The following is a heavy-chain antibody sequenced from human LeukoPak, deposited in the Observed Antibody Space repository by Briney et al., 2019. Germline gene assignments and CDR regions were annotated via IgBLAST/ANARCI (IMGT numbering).Heavy chain of an antibody. CDR2: INHSGST. D-gene: IGHD2-15*01. CDR3: ARDVRYCSGGSCQGGFDP. J-gene: IGHJ5*02. V-gene: IGHV4-34*01. CDR1: GGSFSGYY. Sequence: SETLSLTCAVYGGSFSGYYWSWIRQPPGKGLEWIGEINHSGSTNYNPSLKSRVTISVDTSKNQFSLKLSSVTAADTAVYYCARDVRYCSGGSCQGGFDPWGQGTLVTVSS.